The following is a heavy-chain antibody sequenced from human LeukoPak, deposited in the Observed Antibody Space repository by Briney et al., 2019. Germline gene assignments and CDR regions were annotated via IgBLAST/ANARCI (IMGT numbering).Heavy chain of an antibody. CDR1: GGSISSGGYY. CDR2: IYYSGST. V-gene: IGHV4-31*03. CDR3: ARANSGWRIDY. D-gene: IGHD6-19*01. J-gene: IGHJ4*02. Sequence: SETLSLTCTVSGGSISSGGYYWSWIRQHPGKGLEWIGYIYYSGSTYYNPSLKSRVTISVDTSKNQFSLKLSSVTAADTAVYYCARANSGWRIDYWGQGTLVTVSS.